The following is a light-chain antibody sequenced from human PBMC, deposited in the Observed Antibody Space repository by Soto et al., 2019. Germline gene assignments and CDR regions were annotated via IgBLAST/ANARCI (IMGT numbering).Light chain of an antibody. CDR2: AAS. Sequence: DIQMTQSPSSLSASVGDRVTITCRASLRIRNDLGWYQHKPGKAPKRLIYAASSLQSGVPSRFSGSGSGTKFTLTISSLQPDDFATYYCQQYNNYLWTFGQGTKVDIK. V-gene: IGKV1-17*01. CDR3: QQYNNYLWT. CDR1: LRIRND. J-gene: IGKJ1*01.